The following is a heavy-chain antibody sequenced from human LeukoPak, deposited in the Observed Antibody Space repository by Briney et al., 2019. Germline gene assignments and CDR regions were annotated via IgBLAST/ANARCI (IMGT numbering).Heavy chain of an antibody. CDR2: INHSGST. CDR3: ARVLDRRYFDY. D-gene: IGHD1-1*01. Sequence: SETLSLTCTVSGGSISSYYWSWIRQPPGKGLEWIGEINHSGSTNYNPSLKGRVTISVDTSKNQFSLQLTSVTAADTAVYYCARVLDRRYFDYWGQGALVTVSS. J-gene: IGHJ4*02. V-gene: IGHV4-34*01. CDR1: GGSISSYY.